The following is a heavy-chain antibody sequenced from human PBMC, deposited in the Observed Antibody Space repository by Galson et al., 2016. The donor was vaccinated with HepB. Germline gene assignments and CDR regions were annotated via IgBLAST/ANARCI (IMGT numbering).Heavy chain of an antibody. CDR1: GGTLTDFY. Sequence: SETLSLTCAVYGGTLTDFYWSWIRQPPGQGLEWIGESNEDGRTRFNKSLKSRVTISVDTSKNQFSLGLTSVTAADTGFYYCARVNPLYARLSYGMDVWGKGTTVTVS. D-gene: IGHD2/OR15-2a*01. V-gene: IGHV4-34*01. CDR2: SNEDGRT. J-gene: IGHJ6*04. CDR3: ARVNPLYARLSYGMDV.